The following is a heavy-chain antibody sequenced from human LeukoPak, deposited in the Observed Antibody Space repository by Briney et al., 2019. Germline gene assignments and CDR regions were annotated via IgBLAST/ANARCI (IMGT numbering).Heavy chain of an antibody. CDR1: GGSFSGYY. CDR2: INHSGST. CDR3: ASGRYFDNRGYFDY. D-gene: IGHD3-9*01. J-gene: IGHJ4*02. V-gene: IGHV4-34*01. Sequence: PSETLSLTCAVYGGSFSGYYWSWIRQPPGKGLEWIGEINHSGSTNYDPSLKSRVTISVDTSKNHFSLKLSSVTAADTAVYYCASGRYFDNRGYFDYWGQGTLVTVSS.